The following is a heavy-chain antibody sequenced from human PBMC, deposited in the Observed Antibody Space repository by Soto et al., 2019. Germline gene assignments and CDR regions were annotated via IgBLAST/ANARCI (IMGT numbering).Heavy chain of an antibody. D-gene: IGHD5-12*01. CDR2: TRNKANSYTT. J-gene: IGHJ6*02. V-gene: IGHV3-72*01. CDR3: VHSGYDSSYYYYGMDV. Sequence: EVQLVESGGGLVQPGGSLRLSCEASGFTFSDHYMDWVRQAPGKGLEWVGRTRNKANSYTTEYAASVKGRFTISRDDSKNSMYLQMNSLKTEDTALYYCVHSGYDSSYYYYGMDVWGQGTTVTVSS. CDR1: GFTFSDHY.